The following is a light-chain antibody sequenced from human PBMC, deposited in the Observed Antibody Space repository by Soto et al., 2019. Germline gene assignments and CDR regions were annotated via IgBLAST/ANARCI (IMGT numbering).Light chain of an antibody. Sequence: QSVLTQPASVSGSPGQSITISCTGTSGDVGGYDYVSWYQQHPGKAPKLMIYDVSNRPSGVYNRFSGSKSGNTASLTISGLQAEDEADYYCSSYTSSNTYVFGTGTKLTVL. CDR1: SGDVGGYDY. J-gene: IGLJ1*01. CDR2: DVS. CDR3: SSYTSSNTYV. V-gene: IGLV2-14*03.